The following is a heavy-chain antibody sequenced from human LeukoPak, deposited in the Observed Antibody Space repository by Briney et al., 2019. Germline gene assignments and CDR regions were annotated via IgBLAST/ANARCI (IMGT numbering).Heavy chain of an antibody. J-gene: IGHJ5*02. CDR2: IYWDDDK. D-gene: IGHD3-10*01. CDR1: GISLSTSGVG. V-gene: IGHV2-5*02. CDR3: AHRRGSPGTYPP. Sequence: SGPTLGVPTQTLTLTSTFSGISLSTSGVGVGWIRQPPGKALEWLALIYWDDDKQYSPSLKNRLTIAKDTSKNQVVLTMTNMDPVDTATYYCAHRRGSPGTYPPWGQGTKVSVSS.